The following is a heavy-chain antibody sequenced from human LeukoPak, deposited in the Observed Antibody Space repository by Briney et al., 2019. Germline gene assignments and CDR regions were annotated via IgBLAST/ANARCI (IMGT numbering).Heavy chain of an antibody. CDR1: GGSISIYY. CDR3: VRDRELTY. D-gene: IGHD1-26*01. Sequence: SETLSLTCTVSGGSISIYYWSWIRQPPGKGLEWIGYVYNSGSTNYNPSLRSRVTISVDTSKNQFSLKLNSVTAADTAVYYCVRDRELTYWSQGTLVTVSS. CDR2: VYNSGST. V-gene: IGHV4-59*01. J-gene: IGHJ4*02.